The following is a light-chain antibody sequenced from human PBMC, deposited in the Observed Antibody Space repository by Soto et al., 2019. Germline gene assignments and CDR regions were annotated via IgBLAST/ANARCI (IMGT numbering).Light chain of an antibody. CDR1: NYYVGNNT. V-gene: IGLV1-44*01. CDR3: AAWDDGLNGWL. Sequence: QSVTTLPPSASGTPGQRVTISCSGSNYYVGNNTVNWYQQFPVTSPRLLIEGNDQRPSGVPDRFSGSKSANSASLAISGLKSEDEADYYCAAWDDGLNGWLFGGGTKVTVL. J-gene: IGLJ3*02. CDR2: GND.